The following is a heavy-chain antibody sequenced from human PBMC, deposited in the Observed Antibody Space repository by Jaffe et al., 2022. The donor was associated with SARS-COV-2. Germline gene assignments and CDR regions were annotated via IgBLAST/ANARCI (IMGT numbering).Heavy chain of an antibody. J-gene: IGHJ4*02. D-gene: IGHD3-22*01. Sequence: EVQLVESGGGFVQPGGSLRLSCAASGFTFNNYAMSWVRQAPGKGLEWVSGISDNGGSTYYADSVKGRFTVSRDNSKNTVYLQVNSLRADDTAVYFCAKCSSSSGYYYCPDYWGQGTLVTVSS. CDR2: ISDNGGST. CDR1: GFTFNNYA. V-gene: IGHV3-23*04. CDR3: AKCSSSSGYYYCPDY.